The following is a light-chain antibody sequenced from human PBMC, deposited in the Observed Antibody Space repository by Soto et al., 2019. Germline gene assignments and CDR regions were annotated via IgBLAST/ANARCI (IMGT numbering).Light chain of an antibody. V-gene: IGLV2-14*03. Sequence: QSVLTKPASGSGSPGQWSTISCTGTSSNVGGYNYVSWYQHHPGKAPKLLIYDVSNRPSGVSNRFSGSKSDNTASLTISGHQPEDEADYYCSSYTTSNTRQIVFGTGTKVTVL. CDR3: SSYTTSNTRQIV. J-gene: IGLJ1*01. CDR1: SSNVGGYNY. CDR2: DVS.